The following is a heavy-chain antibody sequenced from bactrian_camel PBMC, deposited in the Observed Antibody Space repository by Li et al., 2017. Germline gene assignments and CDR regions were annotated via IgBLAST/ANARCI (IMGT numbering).Heavy chain of an antibody. D-gene: IGHD6*01. J-gene: IGHJ6*01. Sequence: VQLVESGGDSVQAGGSLRLSCTTSTATANIASMGWFRQAPGEEREGVAAINNPKGTAEYWDSVKGRFTISQDKARRTIYLQMNNLQPDDTATYYCAAVSQRWGSSCRNAGDFDSWGQGTQVT. CDR1: TATANIAS. V-gene: IGHV3S53*01. CDR2: INNPKGTA. CDR3: AAVSQRWGSSCRNAGDFDS.